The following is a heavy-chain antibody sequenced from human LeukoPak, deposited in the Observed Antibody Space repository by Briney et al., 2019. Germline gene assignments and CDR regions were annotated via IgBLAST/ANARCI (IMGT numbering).Heavy chain of an antibody. V-gene: IGHV3-21*01. CDR2: ISSSNTYI. CDR3: ARGYCSGTSCYMFAS. J-gene: IGHJ4*02. CDR1: GFNFIDNS. D-gene: IGHD2-2*02. Sequence: GGSLRLSCAGSGFNFIDNSMHWVRQAPGKGLEWVSSISSSNTYIYYRDSVKGRFTISRDNAKNSLSLQMNSLRVEDTAVSYCARGYCSGTSCYMFASWGQGTRVTVSS.